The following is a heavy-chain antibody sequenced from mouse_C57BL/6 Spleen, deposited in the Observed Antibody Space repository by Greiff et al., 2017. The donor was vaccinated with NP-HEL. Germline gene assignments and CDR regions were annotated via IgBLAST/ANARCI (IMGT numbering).Heavy chain of an antibody. CDR2: ISSGSSTI. Sequence: EVQLVESGGGLVKPGGSLKLSCAASGFTFSDYGMHWVRQAPEKGLEWVAYISSGSSTIYYADTVKGRFTISRDNAKNPLFLQMTSLRSEDTAMYYCAKNWDGGWFAYWGQGTLVTVSA. D-gene: IGHD4-1*01. CDR3: AKNWDGGWFAY. V-gene: IGHV5-17*01. J-gene: IGHJ3*01. CDR1: GFTFSDYG.